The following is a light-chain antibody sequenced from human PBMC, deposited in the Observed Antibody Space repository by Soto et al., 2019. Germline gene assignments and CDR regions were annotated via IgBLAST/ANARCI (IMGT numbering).Light chain of an antibody. CDR2: DVS. CDR3: CSYAGSYTPWG. CDR1: SSDVGGYNY. J-gene: IGLJ3*02. V-gene: IGLV2-11*01. Sequence: QSALTQPRSVSGSPGQSVTISCTGTSSDVGGYNYVSWYQQHPGKAPKLMIYDVSKRPSGVPDRFSGSKSGNTASLTISGLQAEDEADYDCCSYAGSYTPWGFGGGTKLTVL.